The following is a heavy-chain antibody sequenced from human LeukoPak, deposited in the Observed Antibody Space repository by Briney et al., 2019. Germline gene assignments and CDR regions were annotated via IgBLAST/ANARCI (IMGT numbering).Heavy chain of an antibody. CDR1: GFTFSSYS. D-gene: IGHD3-10*01. CDR2: ISSSSSYI. CDR3: AREYYYGPDAFDI. J-gene: IGHJ3*02. V-gene: IGHV3-21*01. Sequence: GSLRLSCAASGFTFSSYSMNWVRRAPGKGLEWASSISSSSSYIYYADSVKGRFTISGDNAKNSLYLQMNSLRAEDTAVYYCAREYYYGPDAFDIWGQGTMVTVSS.